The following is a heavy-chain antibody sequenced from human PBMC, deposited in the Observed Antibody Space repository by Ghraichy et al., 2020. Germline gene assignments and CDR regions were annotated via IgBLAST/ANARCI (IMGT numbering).Heavy chain of an antibody. CDR1: GFTFSSYG. CDR3: ARDGADYQLPTSCDY. D-gene: IGHD2-2*01. V-gene: IGHV3-33*01. Sequence: GGSLRLSCAASGFTFSSYGMHWVRQAPGKGLEWVAVIWYDGSNKYYADSVKGRFTISRDNSKNTLYLQMNSLRAEDTAVYYCARDGADYQLPTSCDYWGQGTLVTVSS. CDR2: IWYDGSNK. J-gene: IGHJ4*02.